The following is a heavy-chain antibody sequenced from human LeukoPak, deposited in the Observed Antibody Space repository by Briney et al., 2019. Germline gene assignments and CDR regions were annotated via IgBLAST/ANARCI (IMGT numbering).Heavy chain of an antibody. CDR1: GYTFTSYG. CDR3: ARGGEDISLDP. CDR2: IIPIFGTA. Sequence: SVKVSCKASGYTFTSYGISWVRQAPGQGLEWMGGIIPIFGTANYAQKFQGRVTITADESTSTAYMELSSLRSEDTAVYYCARGGEDISLDPWGQGTLVTVSS. V-gene: IGHV1-69*13. D-gene: IGHD2-15*01. J-gene: IGHJ5*02.